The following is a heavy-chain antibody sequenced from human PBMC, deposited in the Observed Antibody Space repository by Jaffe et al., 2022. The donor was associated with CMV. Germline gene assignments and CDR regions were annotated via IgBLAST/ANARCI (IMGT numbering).Heavy chain of an antibody. J-gene: IGHJ5*02. CDR1: GGSFSGYY. V-gene: IGHV4-34*01. CDR2: INHSGST. D-gene: IGHD3-16*01. CDR3: ASVLGGWFDP. Sequence: QVQLQQWGAGLLKPSETLSLTCAVYGGSFSGYYWSWIRQPPGKGLEWIGEINHSGSTNYNPSLKSRVTISVDTSKNQFSLKLSSVTAADTAVYYCASVLGGWFDPWGQGTLVTVSS.